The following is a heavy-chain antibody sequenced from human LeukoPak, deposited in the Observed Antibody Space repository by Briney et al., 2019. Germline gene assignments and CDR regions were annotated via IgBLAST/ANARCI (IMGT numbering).Heavy chain of an antibody. CDR2: ISAYNGNT. CDR3: ARSQSSGPPYYYYYGMDV. V-gene: IGHV1-18*01. J-gene: IGHJ6*02. Sequence: ASVKVSCKASGYTFTSYGISRVRQAPGQGLEWMGWISAYNGNTNYAQKLQGRVTMTTDTSTSTAYMELRSLRSDDTAVYYCARSQSSGPPYYYYYGMDVWGQGTTVTVSS. D-gene: IGHD3-22*01. CDR1: GYTFTSYG.